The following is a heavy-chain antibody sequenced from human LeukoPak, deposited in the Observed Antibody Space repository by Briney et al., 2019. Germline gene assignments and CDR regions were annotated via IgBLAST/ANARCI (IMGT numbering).Heavy chain of an antibody. CDR2: ISGSSGST. CDR1: GFTFSSYA. D-gene: IGHD3-3*01. Sequence: GGSLRLSCAASGFTFSSYAMSWVRQAPGKGLEWVSAISGSSGSTYYADSVKGRFTISRDNSKNTLYLLLNSLRAEDTAVYYWARFHDFWRWGQGTLVTVSS. J-gene: IGHJ4*02. V-gene: IGHV3-23*01. CDR3: ARFHDFWR.